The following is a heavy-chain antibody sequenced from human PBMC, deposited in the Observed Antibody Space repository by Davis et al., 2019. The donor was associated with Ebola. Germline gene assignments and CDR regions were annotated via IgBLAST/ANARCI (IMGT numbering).Heavy chain of an antibody. D-gene: IGHD3-16*01. V-gene: IGHV3-43D*03. J-gene: IGHJ6*03. Sequence: PGGSLRLSCAASGFTFDDYAMHWVRQAPGKGLEWVSLISWDGGSTYYADSVKGRFTISRDNSKNSLYLQMNSLRAEDTALYYCAKDRGGKLSYYYYMDVWGKGTTVTVSS. CDR2: ISWDGGST. CDR3: AKDRGGKLSYYYYMDV. CDR1: GFTFDDYA.